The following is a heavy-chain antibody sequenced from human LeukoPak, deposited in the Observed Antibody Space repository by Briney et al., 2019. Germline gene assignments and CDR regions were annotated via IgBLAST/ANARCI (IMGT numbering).Heavy chain of an antibody. CDR1: GFTFSSYA. Sequence: PGGSLRLSCATSGFTFSSYAMSWVRQAPGKGLEWVSAISGSGDSTYYADSVKGRFTISRDNSKNTLYLQMNSLRAEDTAVYYCAKDKMGATYYFDYWGQGTLVTVSS. CDR2: ISGSGDST. V-gene: IGHV3-23*01. D-gene: IGHD1-26*01. J-gene: IGHJ4*02. CDR3: AKDKMGATYYFDY.